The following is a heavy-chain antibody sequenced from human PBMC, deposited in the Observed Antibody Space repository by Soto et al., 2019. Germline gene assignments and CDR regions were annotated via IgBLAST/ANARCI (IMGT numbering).Heavy chain of an antibody. V-gene: IGHV3-48*02. CDR2: ISSSGDLI. Sequence: LVESGGRVVQSGGSLRLSCTASGFTVSDYSVNWVRQAPGKGLEWISYISSSGDLILYGDSVKGRFTIARDIAKNSLDLQMDSLRDEDAAVYYCATWAIAVGGAGFWGQGTLVTVSS. D-gene: IGHD2-21*01. CDR3: ATWAIAVGGAGF. J-gene: IGHJ4*02. CDR1: GFTVSDYS.